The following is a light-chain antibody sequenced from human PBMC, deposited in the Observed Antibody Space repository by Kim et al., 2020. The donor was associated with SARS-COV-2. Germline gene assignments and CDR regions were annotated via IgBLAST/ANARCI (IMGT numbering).Light chain of an antibody. V-gene: IGKV4-1*01. J-gene: IGKJ1*01. CDR1: QSVLNSYDNKNY. CDR3: QQYNSNPRT. CDR2: WVS. Sequence: DIVMTQYPDSLAVSLGERATINCKSSQSVLNSYDNKNYLAWYQQKPGQCPKLLINWVSTRDSGVPDRFSGSGSGTDFTLTISSLQAEDVAVYYCQQYNSNPRTFGQGTKVDIK.